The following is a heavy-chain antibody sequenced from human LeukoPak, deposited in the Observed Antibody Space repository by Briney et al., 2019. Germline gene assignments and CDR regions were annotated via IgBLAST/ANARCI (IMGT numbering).Heavy chain of an antibody. Sequence: GGSLRLSCAASGFTFISYEMNWVRQAPGKGLEWVSYISSSGNTKYYADSVKGRFTISRDNAKNSLYLQMNSLRAEDTAVYYCARDQILRYFVWFNNNNEYYFDYWGQGTLVTVSS. CDR1: GFTFISYE. J-gene: IGHJ4*02. CDR3: ARDQILRYFVWFNNNNEYYFDY. V-gene: IGHV3-48*03. CDR2: ISSSGNTK. D-gene: IGHD3-9*01.